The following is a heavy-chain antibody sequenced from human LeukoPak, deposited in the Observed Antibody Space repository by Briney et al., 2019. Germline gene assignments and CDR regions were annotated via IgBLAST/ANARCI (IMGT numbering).Heavy chain of an antibody. J-gene: IGHJ4*02. CDR1: GGSINSYY. V-gene: IGHV4-59*08. CDR3: ARAGATIAYYGSGSYYIGY. CDR2: SYDRGST. D-gene: IGHD3-10*01. Sequence: SETLSLTCIVSGGSINSYYWSWIRQPPGKGLEWIGYSYDRGSTTYNPSLKGRVPISVDTSKSQVSLKLISVTAADTAVYYCARAGATIAYYGSGSYYIGYWGQGTLVTVSS.